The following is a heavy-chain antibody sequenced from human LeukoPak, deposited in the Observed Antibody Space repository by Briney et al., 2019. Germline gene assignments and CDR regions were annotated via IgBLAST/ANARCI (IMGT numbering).Heavy chain of an antibody. J-gene: IGHJ4*02. V-gene: IGHV3-23*01. CDR2: ISGSDYST. D-gene: IGHD2-15*01. CDR1: GFTFSSYA. Sequence: GRSLRLSCAASGFTFSSYAMSWVRQAPGKGLEWVSAISGSDYSTYYADSVRGRFTISRDNSKNTLFLQMNSLRAEDTAVYYCAKGCSGSCYSGLDYWGQGTLVTVSS. CDR3: AKGCSGSCYSGLDY.